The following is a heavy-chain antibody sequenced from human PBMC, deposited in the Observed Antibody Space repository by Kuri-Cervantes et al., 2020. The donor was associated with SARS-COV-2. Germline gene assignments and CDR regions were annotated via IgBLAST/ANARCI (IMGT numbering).Heavy chain of an antibody. V-gene: IGHV1-69*06. CDR3: ARGGSSYSSSWFDYYFDY. J-gene: IGHJ4*02. CDR1: GHTFTKCA. Sequence: SVKVSCKASGHTFTKCAIHWVRQAPGQGLEWMGRIIPIFGTANYAQKFQGRVTITADKSTSTAYMELSSLRSEDTAVYYCARGGSSYSSSWFDYYFDYWGQGTLVTVSS. CDR2: IIPIFGTA. D-gene: IGHD6-13*01.